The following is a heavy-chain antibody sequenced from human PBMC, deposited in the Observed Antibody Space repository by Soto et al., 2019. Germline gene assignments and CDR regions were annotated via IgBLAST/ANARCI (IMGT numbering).Heavy chain of an antibody. Sequence: ASVKVSCKASGYTFTSYYMHWVRQAPGQGLEWMGIINPSGGSTSYAQKFQGRVTMTRDTSTSTVYMELSSLRSEDTAVYYCARDARWADTAMVNYYYYYYGMDVWGQGTTVTVSS. D-gene: IGHD5-18*01. J-gene: IGHJ6*02. CDR3: ARDARWADTAMVNYYYYYYGMDV. V-gene: IGHV1-46*01. CDR2: INPSGGST. CDR1: GYTFTSYY.